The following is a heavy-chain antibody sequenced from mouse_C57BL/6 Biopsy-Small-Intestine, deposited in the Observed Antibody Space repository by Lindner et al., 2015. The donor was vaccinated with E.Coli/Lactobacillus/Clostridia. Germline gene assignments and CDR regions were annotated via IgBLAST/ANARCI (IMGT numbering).Heavy chain of an antibody. V-gene: IGHV5-6*01. Sequence: VQLQESGGDLAKPGGSLKLSCAASGFTFSSYGMSWARQTPDKRLEWVATISSGGSYTYYPDSVKGRFTISRDNAKNTLYLQMSSLKSEDTAMYYCARHGGGRAMDYWGQGTSVTVSS. CDR1: GFTFSSYG. CDR3: ARHGGGRAMDY. D-gene: IGHD1-1*02. CDR2: ISSGGSYT. J-gene: IGHJ4*01.